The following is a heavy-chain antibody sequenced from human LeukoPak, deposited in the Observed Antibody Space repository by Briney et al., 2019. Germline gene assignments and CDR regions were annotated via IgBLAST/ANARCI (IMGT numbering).Heavy chain of an antibody. CDR2: ISSNGGST. J-gene: IGHJ4*02. V-gene: IGHV3-64*01. Sequence: GGSLRLSCSASGFTFSSHAMHWVRQAPGKGLEYVSAISSNGGSTYYANSVKGRFTISRDNSKNTLYLQMGSLRAEDMAVYYCARVSPMGSYFDYWGQGTLVTVSS. CDR1: GFTFSSHA. CDR3: ARVSPMGSYFDY. D-gene: IGHD1-26*01.